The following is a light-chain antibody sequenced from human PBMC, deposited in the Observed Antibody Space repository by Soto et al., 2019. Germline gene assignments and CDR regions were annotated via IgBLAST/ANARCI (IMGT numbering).Light chain of an antibody. J-gene: IGKJ1*01. CDR2: NTF. CDR1: QSVVNYQ. V-gene: IGKV3-20*01. CDR3: QQYGALPPT. Sequence: EFVVAQSPGTLSFSPGERATLSCRTSQSVVNYQLAWYRQKPGQAPRLLIYNTFHRATGIPDRFSGTGSETDFTLTISRLEPEDFAVYHCQQYGALPPTFGQGTKVDI.